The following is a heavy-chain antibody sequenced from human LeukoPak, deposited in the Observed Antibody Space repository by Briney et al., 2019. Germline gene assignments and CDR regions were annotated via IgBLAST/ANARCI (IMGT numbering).Heavy chain of an antibody. CDR2: SNPNSGGT. J-gene: IGHJ4*02. CDR1: GYTFTGYY. Sequence: ASVKVSCKASGYTFTGYYMHWVRQAPGQGLECMGWSNPNSGGTNYAQKFQGRVTMTRDTSISTAYMELSRLRSDDTAVYYCARRYYDILTGYQYYFDYWGQGTLVTVSS. D-gene: IGHD3-9*01. CDR3: ARRYYDILTGYQYYFDY. V-gene: IGHV1-2*02.